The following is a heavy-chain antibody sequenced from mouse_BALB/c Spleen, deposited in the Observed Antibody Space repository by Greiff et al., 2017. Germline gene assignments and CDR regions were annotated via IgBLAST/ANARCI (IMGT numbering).Heavy chain of an antibody. V-gene: IGHV5-6-5*01. J-gene: IGHJ4*01. D-gene: IGHD2-1*01. Sequence: EVKLMESGGGLVKPGGSLKLSCAASGFTFSSYAMSWVRQTPEKRLEWVASISSGGSTYYPDSVKGRFTISRDNARNILYLQMSSLRSEDTAMYYCARDGNYGAMDYWGQGTSGTVSS. CDR1: GFTFSSYA. CDR2: ISSGGST. CDR3: ARDGNYGAMDY.